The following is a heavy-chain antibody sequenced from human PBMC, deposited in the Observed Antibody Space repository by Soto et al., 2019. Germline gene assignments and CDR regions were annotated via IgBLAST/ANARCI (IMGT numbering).Heavy chain of an antibody. CDR3: ASYYYGSGSYRVGYYYYGMDV. V-gene: IGHV1-69*01. D-gene: IGHD3-10*01. CDR2: IIPIFGTA. CDR1: GGTFSSYA. J-gene: IGHJ6*02. Sequence: QVQLVQSGAEVKKPGSSVKVSCKASGGTFSSYAISWVRQAPGQGLEWMGGIIPIFGTANYAQKFQGRVTITADESTSPAYMELSSLRSEDTAVYYCASYYYGSGSYRVGYYYYGMDVWGQGTTVTVSS.